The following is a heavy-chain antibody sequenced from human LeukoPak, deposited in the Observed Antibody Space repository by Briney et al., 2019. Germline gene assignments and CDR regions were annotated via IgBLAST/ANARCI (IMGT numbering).Heavy chain of an antibody. V-gene: IGHV3-30*02. CDR2: IRYDGSNK. Sequence: GGSLRLSCAASGFTFSSYGMHWVRQAPGKGLEWVAFIRYDGSNKYYADSVKGRFTISRDNSKNTLYLQMNSLRAEDTAVYYCARARYGDTYYMDVWGKGTTVTVSS. J-gene: IGHJ6*03. CDR1: GFTFSSYG. CDR3: ARARYGDTYYMDV. D-gene: IGHD4-17*01.